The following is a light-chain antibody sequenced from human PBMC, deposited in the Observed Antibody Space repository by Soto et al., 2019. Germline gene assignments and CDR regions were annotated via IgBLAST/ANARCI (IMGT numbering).Light chain of an antibody. V-gene: IGLV2-14*01. CDR1: SNDVGDYNY. Sequence: QSALTQPASVSGSPGQSIAISCTGTSNDVGDYNYVSWYQQYPGKAPKLIIHDVTTRPSGVSGRFAGSKSGNTASLTISGLQPEDEADYYCCSYSSSSALPYVLGTGTKLTVL. J-gene: IGLJ1*01. CDR3: CSYSSSSALPYV. CDR2: DVT.